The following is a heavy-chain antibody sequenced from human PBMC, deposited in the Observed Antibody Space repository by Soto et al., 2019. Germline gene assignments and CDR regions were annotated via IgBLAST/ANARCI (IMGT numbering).Heavy chain of an antibody. CDR1: GGSFSGCY. J-gene: IGHJ5*02. CDR2: INHSGST. D-gene: IGHD3-9*01. Sequence: QVQLQQWGAGQLKHSETLYLTCAVYGGSFSGCYWSWIRQPRGKGLEWIGEINHSGSTNYNPSLKSRVTISVDTSKNQFSLKLSSVTAADTAVYYCARGSHYFDWLLPRLPYNWFDPWGQGTLVTVSS. V-gene: IGHV4-34*01. CDR3: ARGSHYFDWLLPRLPYNWFDP.